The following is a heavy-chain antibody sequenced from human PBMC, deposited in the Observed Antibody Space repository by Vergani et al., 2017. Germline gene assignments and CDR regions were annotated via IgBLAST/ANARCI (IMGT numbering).Heavy chain of an antibody. Sequence: QVHLVQSGAEVKTPGASVKVSCKASGYTFTSYGISGVRQAPGQGLEWMGWISAYNGNTKYAQKLQGRVTMTTDTSTSTAYMELRSRRPDDTAVYYCASDDYGDYALYDGIDVWGQGTTVTVSS. J-gene: IGHJ6*02. V-gene: IGHV1-18*01. CDR2: ISAYNGNT. CDR1: GYTFTSYG. CDR3: ASDDYGDYALYDGIDV. D-gene: IGHD4-17*01.